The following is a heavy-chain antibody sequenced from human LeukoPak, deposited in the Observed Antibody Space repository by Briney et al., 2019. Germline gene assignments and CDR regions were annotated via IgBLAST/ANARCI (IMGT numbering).Heavy chain of an antibody. D-gene: IGHD2-8*01. CDR2: IWDDGNNK. J-gene: IGHJ5*02. Sequence: GGSLRLSCAASGFTFSTYVMHWVRQAPGKGLDWVALIWDDGNNKYYADSVKGRFTISRDNSKNTLYLQMNSLRAEDTAVYYCGRDNGEWRLNWFDHWGQGTLVTVSS. V-gene: IGHV3-33*01. CDR3: GRDNGEWRLNWFDH. CDR1: GFTFSTYV.